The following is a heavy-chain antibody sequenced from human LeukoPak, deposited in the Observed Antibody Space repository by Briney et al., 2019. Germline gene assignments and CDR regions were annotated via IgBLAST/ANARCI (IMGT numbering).Heavy chain of an antibody. V-gene: IGHV4-34*01. Sequence: SETLSLTCAVYGGSFSGYYWSWIRQPPGKGLEWIGEINHSGSTNYNPSLKSRVTISVDTSKNQFSLKLSSVTAADTAVYYCARAGYGDFWSGYYSAKSGNNWLDPWGQGTLVTVSS. J-gene: IGHJ5*02. D-gene: IGHD3-3*01. CDR2: INHSGST. CDR3: ARAGYGDFWSGYYSAKSGNNWLDP. CDR1: GGSFSGYY.